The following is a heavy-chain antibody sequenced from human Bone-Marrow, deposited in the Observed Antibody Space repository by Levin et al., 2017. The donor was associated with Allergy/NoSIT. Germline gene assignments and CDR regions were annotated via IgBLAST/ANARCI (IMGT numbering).Heavy chain of an antibody. CDR2: IKKKTDGGTT. V-gene: IGHV3-15*01. Sequence: GGSLRLSCAASGFSFNNAYMSWVRQAPGKGLEWVGRIKKKTDGGTTDNAAPVKGRFVVSRDDSKNTLYLQMNSLKTEDTAVYYCTTSLFTDDAFDIWGQGTMVTVSS. J-gene: IGHJ3*02. CDR3: TTSLFTDDAFDI. CDR1: GFSFNNAY.